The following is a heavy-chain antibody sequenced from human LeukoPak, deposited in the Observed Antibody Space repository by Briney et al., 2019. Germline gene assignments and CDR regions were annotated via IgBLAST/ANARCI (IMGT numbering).Heavy chain of an antibody. D-gene: IGHD6-19*01. CDR2: INPSGGST. V-gene: IGHV1-46*01. CDR1: GYTFTSYY. Sequence: ASVKVSCKASGYTFTSYYMHWVRQAPGQGLEWMGIINPSGGSTSYAQKFQGRDTMTRDTSTSTVYMELSSLRSEDTAVYYCARAVGRNWFDPWGQGTLVTVSS. J-gene: IGHJ5*02. CDR3: ARAVGRNWFDP.